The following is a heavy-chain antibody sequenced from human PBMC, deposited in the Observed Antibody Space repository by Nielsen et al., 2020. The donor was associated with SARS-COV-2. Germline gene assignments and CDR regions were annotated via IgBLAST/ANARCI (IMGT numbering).Heavy chain of an antibody. CDR2: ISSSSSYI. V-gene: IGHV3-21*01. D-gene: IGHD5-18*01. CDR1: GFTFSSYS. J-gene: IGHJ4*02. Sequence: GESLKISCAASGFTFSSYSMNWVRQAPGKGLEWVSSISSSSSYIYYADSVKGRFTISRDNAKNSLYLQKNSLRAEDTAVYYCAKQRGYSSDYWGQGTLVTVSS. CDR3: AKQRGYSSDY.